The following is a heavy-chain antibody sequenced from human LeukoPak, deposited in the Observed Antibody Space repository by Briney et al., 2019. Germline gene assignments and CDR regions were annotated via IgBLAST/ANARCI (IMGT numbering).Heavy chain of an antibody. CDR3: ARERVTTGYYFDY. CDR1: GFTFSSYE. CDR2: ISSSGSTI. D-gene: IGHD4-17*01. V-gene: IGHV3-48*03. J-gene: IGHJ4*02. Sequence: GGSLRLSCAASGFTFSSYEMNWVRQAPGKGLEWVSYISSSGSTIYYADSVKGRFTISRDNAKNSLCLQMNSLRAEDTAVYYCARERVTTGYYFDYWGQGTLVTVSS.